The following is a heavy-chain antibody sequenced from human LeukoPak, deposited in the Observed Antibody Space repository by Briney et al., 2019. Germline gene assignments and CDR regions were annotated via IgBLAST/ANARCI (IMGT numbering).Heavy chain of an antibody. CDR3: AKASSDIVVVVAATHFDY. D-gene: IGHD2-15*01. J-gene: IGHJ4*02. Sequence: GGSLRLSCAASGFTFSSYGMHWVRQAPGKGLEWVEVISYDGSNKYYADSVKGRFTISRDNSKNTLYPQMNSLRAEDTAVYYCAKASSDIVVVVAATHFDYWGQGTLVTVSS. CDR1: GFTFSSYG. V-gene: IGHV3-30*18. CDR2: ISYDGSNK.